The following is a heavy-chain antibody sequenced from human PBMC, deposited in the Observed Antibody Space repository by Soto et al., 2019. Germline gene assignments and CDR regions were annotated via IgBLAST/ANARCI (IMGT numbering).Heavy chain of an antibody. CDR3: ARDATTVTTYYFDY. V-gene: IGHV3-33*01. Sequence: GGSLRLSCAASGFTFSSYGMHWVRQAPGKGLEWVAVIWYDGSNKYYADSVKGRFTISRDNSKNTLYLQMNSLRAEDTAVYYCARDATTVTTYYFDYWGQGTLVTVSS. CDR2: IWYDGSNK. CDR1: GFTFSSYG. J-gene: IGHJ4*02. D-gene: IGHD4-17*01.